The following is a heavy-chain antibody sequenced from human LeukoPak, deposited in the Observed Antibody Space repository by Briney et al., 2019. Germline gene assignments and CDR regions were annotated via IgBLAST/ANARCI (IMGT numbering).Heavy chain of an antibody. CDR2: IKQDGSEK. J-gene: IGHJ4*02. CDR3: ARGIRFLEPFDY. CDR1: GFSFSSYW. Sequence: GGSLRLSCAASGFSFSSYWMSWVRQAPGKALEWVANIKQDGSEKYYVDSVKGRFTISRDNAKNSLYLQMNSLRAEDTAVYYCARGIRFLEPFDYWGQGTLVTVSS. D-gene: IGHD3-3*01. V-gene: IGHV3-7*03.